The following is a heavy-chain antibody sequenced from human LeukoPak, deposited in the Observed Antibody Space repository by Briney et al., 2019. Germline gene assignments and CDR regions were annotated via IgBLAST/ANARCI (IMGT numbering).Heavy chain of an antibody. J-gene: IGHJ1*01. Sequence: GDPLTLPCATSGLPHNQYWMMWLPHARGRALVWLASTQREGNKNYYLEAVKGRFIISRDNAMNSLFLQMNNLRAEDTAVYYCARESPYMNDWGWDAEYFQHRGQGTLVIASS. CDR3: ARESPYMNDWGWDAEYFQH. CDR2: TQREGNKN. V-gene: IGHV3-7*01. D-gene: IGHD3-9*01. CDR1: GLPHNQYW.